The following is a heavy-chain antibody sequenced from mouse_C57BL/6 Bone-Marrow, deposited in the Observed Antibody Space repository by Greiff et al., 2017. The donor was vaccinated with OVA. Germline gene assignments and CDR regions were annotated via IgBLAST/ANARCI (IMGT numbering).Heavy chain of an antibody. Sequence: EVKLMESGGGLVKPGGSLKLSCAASRFTFSSYAMSWVRQTPEKRLEWVATISDGGSYTYYPDNVKGRFTISRDNAKNNLYLQMGHLKSEDTAMYYCARDYYGSSPFAYWGQGTLVTVSA. CDR1: RFTFSSYA. D-gene: IGHD1-1*01. J-gene: IGHJ3*01. CDR3: ARDYYGSSPFAY. CDR2: ISDGGSYT. V-gene: IGHV5-4*01.